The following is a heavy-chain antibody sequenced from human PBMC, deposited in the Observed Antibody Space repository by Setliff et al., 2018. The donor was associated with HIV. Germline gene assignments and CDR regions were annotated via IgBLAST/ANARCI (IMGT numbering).Heavy chain of an antibody. CDR2: IKQDGSEK. CDR1: GFTFSSYW. J-gene: IGHJ5*02. D-gene: IGHD2-15*01. Sequence: PGGSLRLSCEAFGFTFSSYWMSWVRQAPGKGLEWVANIKQDGSEKYYVDSVKGRFTIFRDKSRNILYLQMYSLRTEDTAVYYCAKGIKWLAPWGQGTPVTVSS. CDR3: AKGIKWLAP. V-gene: IGHV3-7*03.